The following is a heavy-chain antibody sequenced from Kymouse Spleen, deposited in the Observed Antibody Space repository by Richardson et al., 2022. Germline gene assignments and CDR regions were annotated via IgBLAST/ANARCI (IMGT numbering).Heavy chain of an antibody. CDR1: GGSFSGYY. J-gene: IGHJ6*02. CDR3: ARGVITGTTNYYGMDV. V-gene: IGHV4-34*01. Sequence: QVQLQQWGAGLLKPSETLSLTCAVYGGSFSGYYWSWIRQPPGKGLEWIGEINHSGSTNYNPSLKSRVTISVDTSKNQFSLKLSSVTAADTAVYYCARGVITGTTNYYGMDVWGQGTTVTVSS. D-gene: IGHD1-7*01. CDR2: INHSGST.